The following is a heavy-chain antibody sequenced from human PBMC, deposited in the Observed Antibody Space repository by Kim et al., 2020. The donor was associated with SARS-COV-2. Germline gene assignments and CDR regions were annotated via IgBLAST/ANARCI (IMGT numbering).Heavy chain of an antibody. J-gene: IGHJ4*02. Sequence: SETLSLTCTVSGGSISSSSYYWGWIRQPPGKGLEWIGSIYYSGSTYYNPSLKSRVTISVDTSKNQFSLKLSSVTAADTAVYYCARRPITMVRGVFDYWGQGTLVTASS. CDR3: ARRPITMVRGVFDY. D-gene: IGHD3-10*01. V-gene: IGHV4-39*01. CDR1: GGSISSSSYY. CDR2: IYYSGST.